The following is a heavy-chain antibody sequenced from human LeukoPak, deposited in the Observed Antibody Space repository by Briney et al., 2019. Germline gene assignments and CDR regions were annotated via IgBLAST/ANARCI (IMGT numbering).Heavy chain of an antibody. D-gene: IGHD1-14*01. Sequence: GSLRLSCAASGLTFSSYAMSWVRQAPGKGLEWVSAISGSGGSTYYADSVKGRFTISRDNSKNTQYLQMNSLRAEDTAVYYCAKDLGRTKGISRPDAFDIWGQGTMVTVSS. J-gene: IGHJ3*02. CDR1: GLTFSSYA. CDR3: AKDLGRTKGISRPDAFDI. CDR2: ISGSGGST. V-gene: IGHV3-23*01.